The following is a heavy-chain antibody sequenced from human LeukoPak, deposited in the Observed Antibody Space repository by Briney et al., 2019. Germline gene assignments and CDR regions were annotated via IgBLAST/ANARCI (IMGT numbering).Heavy chain of an antibody. J-gene: IGHJ4*02. CDR1: GVTFSSYA. CDR2: ISGSGGST. D-gene: IGHD6-13*01. CDR3: AKDRSYSSSWYGDY. V-gene: IGHV3-23*01. Sequence: GGSLRLSCAASGVTFSSYAMSWVRQAPGKGLEWGSAISGSGGSTYYADSVKGRFTISRDNSKYTLYLQMNSLRAEDTAVYYCAKDRSYSSSWYGDYWGQGTLVTVSS.